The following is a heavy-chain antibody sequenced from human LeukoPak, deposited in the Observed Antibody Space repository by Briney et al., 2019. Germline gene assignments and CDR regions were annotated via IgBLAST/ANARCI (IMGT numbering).Heavy chain of an antibody. CDR3: AMIVMGTGSLDY. Sequence: PSETLSLTCTVSGDSISSGDYYWSWIRQHPGKGLEWIGYIYYSGSTYYNPSLKSRLTISVDTSKNQLSLKLRSVTAADTAVYYWAMIVMGTGSLDYWGQGTLVTVSS. CDR1: GDSISSGDYY. CDR2: IYYSGST. D-gene: IGHD3-22*01. V-gene: IGHV4-31*03. J-gene: IGHJ4*02.